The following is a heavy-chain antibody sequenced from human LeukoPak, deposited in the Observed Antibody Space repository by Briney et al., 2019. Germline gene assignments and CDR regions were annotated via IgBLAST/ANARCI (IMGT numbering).Heavy chain of an antibody. Sequence: GGSLRLSCAASGFTFSSYSMNWVRQAPGKGLEWVSGINWNGGSTGYADSVKGRFTISRDNANNSLYLQMNSLRAEDTALYYCAKVASNYDFDYWGQGALVIVSS. CDR2: INWNGGST. D-gene: IGHD4-11*01. V-gene: IGHV3-20*04. J-gene: IGHJ4*02. CDR3: AKVASNYDFDY. CDR1: GFTFSSYS.